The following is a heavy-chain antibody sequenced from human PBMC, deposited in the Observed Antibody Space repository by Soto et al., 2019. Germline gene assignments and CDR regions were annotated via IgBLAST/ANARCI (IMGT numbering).Heavy chain of an antibody. CDR1: GFTFSSYA. V-gene: IGHV3-30-3*01. J-gene: IGHJ4*02. Sequence: QVQLVESGGGVVQPGRSLRLSCAASGFTFSSYAMHWVRQAPGKGLEWVAVISYDGSNKYYADSVKGRFTISRDNSKNTLYLQMNSLRAEDTAVYYCARVAIPTGRYYSRYWGQGTLVTVSS. CDR2: ISYDGSNK. D-gene: IGHD3-10*01. CDR3: ARVAIPTGRYYSRY.